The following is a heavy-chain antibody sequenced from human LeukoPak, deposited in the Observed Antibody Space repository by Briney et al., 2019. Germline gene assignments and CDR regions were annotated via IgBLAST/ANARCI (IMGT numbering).Heavy chain of an antibody. Sequence: GGSLRLSCAASGFTFSSYAMHWVRQAPGKGLEYVSAISSNGGSTYYATSVKGRFTISRDNSKNTLYLQMGSLRAEDMAVYYCARGKLWFGELSNLDYWGQGTLVTVSS. CDR2: ISSNGGST. CDR1: GFTFSSYA. J-gene: IGHJ4*02. V-gene: IGHV3-64*01. D-gene: IGHD3-10*01. CDR3: ARGKLWFGELSNLDY.